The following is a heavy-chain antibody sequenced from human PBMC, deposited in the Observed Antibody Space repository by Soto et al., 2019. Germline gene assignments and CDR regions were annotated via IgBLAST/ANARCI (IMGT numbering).Heavy chain of an antibody. Sequence: QVQLQESGPGLVKPSETLSLTCTVSGGSVSSGTYYWSWIRQSPGKGLECIGYIYDSGSTNYNPSLRSRVTISVDTSKNQFSLKLSSVTAADTAVYYCASGEYNSGSVAHWGQGTMVTVSS. V-gene: IGHV4-61*01. CDR3: ASGEYNSGSVAH. D-gene: IGHD6-19*01. CDR2: IYDSGST. J-gene: IGHJ4*02. CDR1: GGSVSSGTYY.